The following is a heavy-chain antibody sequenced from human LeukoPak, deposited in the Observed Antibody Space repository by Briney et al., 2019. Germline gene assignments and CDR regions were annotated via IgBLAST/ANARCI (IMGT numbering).Heavy chain of an antibody. CDR1: GFTVSSNS. J-gene: IGHJ4*02. CDR2: ISSSGSTI. CDR3: ARDPRRDSYNSPWY. V-gene: IGHV3-11*01. D-gene: IGHD5-24*01. Sequence: PGGSLRLSCTVSGFTVSSNSMSWVRQAPGKGLEWVSYISSSGSTIYYADSVKGRFTISRDNAKNSLYLQMNSLRAEDTAVYYCARDPRRDSYNSPWYWGQGTLVTVSS.